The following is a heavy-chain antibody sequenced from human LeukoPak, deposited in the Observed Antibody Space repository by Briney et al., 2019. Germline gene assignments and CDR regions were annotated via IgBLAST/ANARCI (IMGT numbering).Heavy chain of an antibody. CDR3: TRDSGTTGEVKFDP. Sequence: SETLSLTCTVSGGSISSSSYYWGWIRQPPGKGLEWIGSIYYSGSTYYNPPLQSRVTMSVDTSKNEFSLKMSSVTAADTAVYYCTRDSGTTGEVKFDPWGQGTLVAVSS. CDR1: GGSISSSSYY. V-gene: IGHV4-39*07. D-gene: IGHD3-10*01. J-gene: IGHJ5*02. CDR2: IYYSGST.